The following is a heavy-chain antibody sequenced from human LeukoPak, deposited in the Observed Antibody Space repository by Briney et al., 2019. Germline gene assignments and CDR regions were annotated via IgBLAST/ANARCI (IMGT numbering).Heavy chain of an antibody. D-gene: IGHD4-17*01. J-gene: IGHJ5*02. CDR2: IYYSGST. CDR3: ARVYGDYAEDWFDP. Sequence: SETLSLTCTVSGGSVSSGSYFWSWIRQPPGKGLEWIGYIYYSGSTNYNPSLKSRVTIPVDTSKNQFSLKLSSVTAADTAVYYCARVYGDYAEDWFDPWGQGTLVTVSS. CDR1: GGSVSSGSYF. V-gene: IGHV4-61*01.